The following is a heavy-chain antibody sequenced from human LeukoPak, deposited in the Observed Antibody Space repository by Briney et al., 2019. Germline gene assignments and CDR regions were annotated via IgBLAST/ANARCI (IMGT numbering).Heavy chain of an antibody. D-gene: IGHD4-11*01. CDR2: ISGSGGDT. CDR3: ARVGRETTSAFDI. Sequence: GGSLRLSCAASGFIFSNYAMSWVRQAPGKGLEWVSGISGSGGDTYYADSVKGRFTISRDNAKNSLYLQMNSLRAEDTAVYYCARVGRETTSAFDIWGQGTMVTVSS. CDR1: GFIFSNYA. V-gene: IGHV3-23*01. J-gene: IGHJ3*02.